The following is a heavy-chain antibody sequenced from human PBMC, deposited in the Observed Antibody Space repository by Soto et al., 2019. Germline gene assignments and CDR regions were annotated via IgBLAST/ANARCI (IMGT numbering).Heavy chain of an antibody. J-gene: IGHJ6*02. V-gene: IGHV1-3*01. CDR1: GYTFTSYA. D-gene: IGHD6-13*01. Sequence: QVQLVQSGAEVKKPGASVKVSCKASGYTFTSYAMHWVRQAPGQRLEWMGWINAGNGNTKYSQKFQGRVTITRDTSASTAYMELRRLRSEDTAVYYYARDDEAAAADVWGQGTTVTVSS. CDR2: INAGNGNT. CDR3: ARDDEAAAADV.